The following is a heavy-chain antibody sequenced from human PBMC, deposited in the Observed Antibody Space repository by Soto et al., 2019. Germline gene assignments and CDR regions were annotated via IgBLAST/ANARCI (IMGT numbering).Heavy chain of an antibody. CDR3: ARNPGAYCSSTSCYWFDP. J-gene: IGHJ5*02. CDR2: IYYSGST. V-gene: IGHV4-31*03. D-gene: IGHD2-2*01. Sequence: SETLSLTCTVSGGSISSGGYYWSWIRQHPGKGLEWIGYIYYSGSTYYNPSLKSRVTISVDTSKNQFSLKLSSVTAADTAVYYCARNPGAYCSSTSCYWFDPWGQGTLVTVSS. CDR1: GGSISSGGYY.